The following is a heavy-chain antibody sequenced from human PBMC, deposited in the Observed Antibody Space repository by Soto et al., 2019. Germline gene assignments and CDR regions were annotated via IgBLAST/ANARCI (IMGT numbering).Heavy chain of an antibody. V-gene: IGHV1-46*01. J-gene: IGHJ4*02. CDR2: INPSGGST. CDR3: ARDSVVGAPPSSRSFHY. CDR1: GYTFTSYY. D-gene: IGHD1-26*01. Sequence: ASVKVSCKASGYTFTSYYRHWVRQAPGQGLEWMGIINPSGGSTSYAQKFQGRVTMTRDTSTSTVYMELSSLRSEDTAVYYCARDSVVGAPPSSRSFHYSGPGTLVTVSS.